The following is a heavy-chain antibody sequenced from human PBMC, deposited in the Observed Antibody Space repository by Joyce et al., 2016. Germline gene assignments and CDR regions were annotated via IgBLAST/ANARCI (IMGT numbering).Heavy chain of an antibody. V-gene: IGHV4-30-2*01. D-gene: IGHD3-10*01. Sequence: QLLLQESGPGLVKTSQTLSLTCAVSGDSFTTGGYAWNWIRQPPGKGLEWIGDIYHRGNTHFTPSLQSRVTISLDRSKSQLSLKLSSVTAADTAVYYCARAPRGPGYFDSWGQGTLVTVSS. CDR3: ARAPRGPGYFDS. J-gene: IGHJ4*02. CDR2: IYHRGNT. CDR1: GDSFTTGGYA.